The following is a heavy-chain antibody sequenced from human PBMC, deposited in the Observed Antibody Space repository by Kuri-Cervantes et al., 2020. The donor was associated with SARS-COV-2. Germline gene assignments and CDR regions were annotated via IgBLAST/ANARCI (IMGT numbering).Heavy chain of an antibody. D-gene: IGHD6-13*01. CDR3: ASETPGYSSSHYYYYMDV. Sequence: GESLKISCAASGFTFSSYSMNWVRQAPGKGLEWVSSISSSSSYIYYADSVKDRFTISRDNSKNTLYLQMNSLRAEDTAVYYCASETPGYSSSHYYYYMDVWGKGTTVTVSS. CDR2: ISSSSSYI. CDR1: GFTFSSYS. V-gene: IGHV3-21*01. J-gene: IGHJ6*03.